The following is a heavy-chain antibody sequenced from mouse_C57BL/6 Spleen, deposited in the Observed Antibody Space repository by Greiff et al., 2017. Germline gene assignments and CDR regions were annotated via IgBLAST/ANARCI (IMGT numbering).Heavy chain of an antibody. CDR1: GYTFTGYW. J-gene: IGHJ1*03. Sequence: VMLVESGAELMKPGASVKLSCKATGYTFTGYWIEWVKQRPGHGLEWIGEILPGSGSTNYNEKFKGKATFTADTSSNTAYMQLSSLTTEDSAIYYCARRVYFYGSSYLYFDVWGTGTTVTVSS. V-gene: IGHV1-9*01. CDR2: ILPGSGST. D-gene: IGHD1-1*01. CDR3: ARRVYFYGSSYLYFDV.